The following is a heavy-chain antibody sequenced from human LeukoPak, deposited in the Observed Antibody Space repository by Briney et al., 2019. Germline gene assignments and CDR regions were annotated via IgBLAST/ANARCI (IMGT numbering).Heavy chain of an antibody. D-gene: IGHD6-13*01. Sequence: SETLSLTCTVSGGSISSYYWSWVRQPAGKGLEWIGRIYASGNTNYNPSLKGRVTVTVDTSKNQFSLNLSSVTAADTAVYYCARGRGSSWYYFDSWGQGTLVTVSS. V-gene: IGHV4-4*07. CDR1: GGSISSYY. CDR2: IYASGNT. CDR3: ARGRGSSWYYFDS. J-gene: IGHJ4*02.